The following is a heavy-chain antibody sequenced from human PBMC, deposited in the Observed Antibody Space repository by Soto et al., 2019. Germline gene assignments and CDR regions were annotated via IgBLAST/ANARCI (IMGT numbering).Heavy chain of an antibody. CDR1: GSTFSSYA. J-gene: IGHJ4*02. CDR3: ARASTYCYNQ. D-gene: IGHD3-16*02. V-gene: IGHV1-69*13. CDR2: IIPVVGKA. Sequence: SVKVSCKAPGSTFSSYAIDWVRQAPGQGLEWMGGIIPVVGKANYAQKFQNRVTISADESTSTAYMEVSSLRSEDTAVYFCARASTYCYNQWGQGTMVTVSS.